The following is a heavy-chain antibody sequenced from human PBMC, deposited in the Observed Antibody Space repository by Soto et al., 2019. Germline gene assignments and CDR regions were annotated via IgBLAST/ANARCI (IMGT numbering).Heavy chain of an antibody. V-gene: IGHV1-46*01. CDR1: GYTFTSFY. J-gene: IGHJ4*02. Sequence: ASVKVSCKASGYTFTSFYMHWVRQAPGQGLEWMGIINPSGGSTSYAQKFQGRVTMTRDTSTSTVYMELSSLRSEDTAVYYCARNSSPGELDYWGQGTLVTVSS. D-gene: IGHD1-26*01. CDR3: ARNSSPGELDY. CDR2: INPSGGST.